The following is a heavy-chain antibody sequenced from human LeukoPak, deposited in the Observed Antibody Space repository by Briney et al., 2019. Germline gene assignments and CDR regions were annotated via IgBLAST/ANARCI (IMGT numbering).Heavy chain of an antibody. J-gene: IGHJ4*02. D-gene: IGHD3-9*01. CDR1: GFIFRNYA. V-gene: IGHV3-23*01. CDR2: ITGSGDTT. CDR3: AKWGDYDILTGYYVFDF. Sequence: PGGSLRLSCAASGFIFRNYAMSWVRQAPGKGLEWVSAITGSGDTTYYADSVKGRFTISRDNSKNTLYVEMNTLRAEDTAVYYCAKWGDYDILTGYYVFDFWGQGTLVTVSS.